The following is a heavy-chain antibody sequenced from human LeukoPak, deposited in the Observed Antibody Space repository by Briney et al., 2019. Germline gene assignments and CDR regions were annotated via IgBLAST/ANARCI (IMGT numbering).Heavy chain of an antibody. CDR3: ARGVAVALVRYFDY. D-gene: IGHD6-19*01. J-gene: IGHJ4*02. V-gene: IGHV3-30*01. CDR1: GFTFSTSA. Sequence: GGSLRLSCAASGFTFSTSAMHWVRQAPGKGLEWVAVISHEGGDEKYADSVKGRFTISRDNSKNTLYLQMNSLRSEDTAVYYCARGVAVALVRYFDYWGQGSLVTVSS. CDR2: ISHEGGDE.